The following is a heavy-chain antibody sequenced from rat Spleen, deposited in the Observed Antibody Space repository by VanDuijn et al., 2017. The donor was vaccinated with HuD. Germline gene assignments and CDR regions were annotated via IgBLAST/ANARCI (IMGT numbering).Heavy chain of an antibody. CDR1: GFTFSNYG. J-gene: IGHJ2*01. V-gene: IGHV5S10*01. CDR2: IIYDDSRT. CDR3: ATRFYDGIFDY. Sequence: EVQLVESGGGLVQPGRSLKLSCAASGFTFSNYGMAWVRQAPKKGLEWVATIIYDDSRTYYRDSVKGRFTISRDNAKSTLYLQMDSLRSEDTATYYCATRFYDGIFDYWGQGVMVTVSS. D-gene: IGHD1-12*02.